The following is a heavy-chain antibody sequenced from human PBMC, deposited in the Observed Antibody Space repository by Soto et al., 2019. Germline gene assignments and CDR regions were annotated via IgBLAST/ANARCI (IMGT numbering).Heavy chain of an antibody. CDR2: ISGSGGIT. V-gene: IGHV3-23*01. J-gene: IGHJ4*02. CDR1: GFTFSSYA. D-gene: IGHD1-1*01. CDR3: AKRTGLAY. Sequence: VGSMKISSAAYGFTFSSYAMSWVRQAPGKGLEWVSAISGSGGITYYADSVKGRFTISRDNSKNTLYLQMNSLRAEDTAVYYCAKRTGLAYWGQGTLVTVSS.